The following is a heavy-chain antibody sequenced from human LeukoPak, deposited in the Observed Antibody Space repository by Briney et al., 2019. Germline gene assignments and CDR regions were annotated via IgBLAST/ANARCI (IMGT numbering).Heavy chain of an antibody. V-gene: IGHV1-8*01. D-gene: IGHD6-19*01. CDR2: MNPNSGNT. CDR1: GYTFTSYD. J-gene: IGHJ6*02. Sequence: ASVKVSCKASGYTFTSYDINWVRQATGQGLEWMGWMNPNSGNTGYAQKFQGRVTMTRNTSISTAYMELSSLRSEDTAVYYCARVGSGWIYYYYGKDVWGQGTTVTVSS. CDR3: ARVGSGWIYYYYGKDV.